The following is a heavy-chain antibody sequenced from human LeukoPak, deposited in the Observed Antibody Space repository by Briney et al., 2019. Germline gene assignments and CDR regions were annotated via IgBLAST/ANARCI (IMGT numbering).Heavy chain of an antibody. V-gene: IGHV3-23*01. J-gene: IGHJ4*02. Sequence: GGSLRLSCAASGFTFSSSAMSWVRQAPGKGLKWVSAISNNGGYTYYADSVQGRFTISRDNSKSTLCLQMNSLRAEDTAVYYCAKDGEYDPSGYFDYWGQGTLVTVSS. CDR1: GFTFSSSA. D-gene: IGHD3-10*01. CDR2: ISNNGGYT. CDR3: AKDGEYDPSGYFDY.